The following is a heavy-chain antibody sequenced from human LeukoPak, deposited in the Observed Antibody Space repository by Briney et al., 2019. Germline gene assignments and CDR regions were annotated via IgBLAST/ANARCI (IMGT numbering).Heavy chain of an antibody. CDR1: GFTFSSYS. CDR2: ISYDGSNK. V-gene: IGHV3-30*03. D-gene: IGHD5-12*01. CDR3: ARDLGVDLAY. Sequence: GGSLRLSCAASGFTFSSYSMNWVRQAPGKGLEWVAVISYDGSNKYYADSVKGRFTISRDNSKNTLYLQMNSLRAEDTAVYYCARDLGVDLAYWGQGTLVTVSS. J-gene: IGHJ4*02.